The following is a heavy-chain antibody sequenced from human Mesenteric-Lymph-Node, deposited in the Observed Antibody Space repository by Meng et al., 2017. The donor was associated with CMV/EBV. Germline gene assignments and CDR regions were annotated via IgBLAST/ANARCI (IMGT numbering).Heavy chain of an antibody. CDR1: GYSFASDW. CDR2: IDPRESYT. D-gene: IGHD4-17*01. Sequence: ICWKGSGYSFASDWISWVSQMPGRGLEWMGRIDPRESYTNYSPSFQGHVTISADKSISTAYLQWSSLKASDTAMYYCARQSDYACDYWGQGTLVTVSS. CDR3: ARQSDYACDY. J-gene: IGHJ4*02. V-gene: IGHV5-10-1*01.